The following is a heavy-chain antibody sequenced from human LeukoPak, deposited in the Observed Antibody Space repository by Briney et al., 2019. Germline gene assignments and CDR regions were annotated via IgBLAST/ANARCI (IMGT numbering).Heavy chain of an antibody. Sequence: SETLSLTCAVYGGSFSGYSWSWIRQPPGKGLEWIGEINHSGSTNYNPSLKSRVTISVDTSKNQFSPKLSSVTAADTAVYYCARAGCSGGSCYYPLNYWGQGTLVTVSS. D-gene: IGHD2-15*01. CDR1: GGSFSGYS. CDR3: ARAGCSGGSCYYPLNY. J-gene: IGHJ4*02. CDR2: INHSGST. V-gene: IGHV4-34*01.